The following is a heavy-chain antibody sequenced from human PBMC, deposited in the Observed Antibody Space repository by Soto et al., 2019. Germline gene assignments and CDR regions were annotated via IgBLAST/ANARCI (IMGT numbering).Heavy chain of an antibody. D-gene: IGHD1-26*01. CDR2: ISSSSTTI. CDR3: ARDWLSSGSYVHY. Sequence: EVQLVESGGGLVQPGGSLRLSCAASGFTFSIYSMNWVRQAPGKGLEWVSYISSSSTTIYYADSVNGRFTISRDNAKKSLYLQMNSLRDEDTAVYYCARDWLSSGSYVHYWGQGTLVTVSS. V-gene: IGHV3-48*02. J-gene: IGHJ4*02. CDR1: GFTFSIYS.